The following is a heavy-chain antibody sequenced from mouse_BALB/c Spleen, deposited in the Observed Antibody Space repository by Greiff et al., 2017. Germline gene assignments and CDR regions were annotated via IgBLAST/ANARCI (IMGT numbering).Heavy chain of an antibody. CDR2: IDTSDSYT. Sequence: VQLQQPGAELVMPGASVKMSCKASGYTFTDYWMHWVKQRPGQGLEWIGAIDTSDSYTSYNQKFKGKATLTVDESSSTAYMQLSSLTSEDSAVYYCAGYDFAYWGQGTLVTVSA. D-gene: IGHD2-3*01. J-gene: IGHJ3*01. CDR1: GYTFTDYW. CDR3: AGYDFAY. V-gene: IGHV1-69*01.